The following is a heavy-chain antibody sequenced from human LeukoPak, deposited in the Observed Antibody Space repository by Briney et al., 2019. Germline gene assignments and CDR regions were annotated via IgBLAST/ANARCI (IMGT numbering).Heavy chain of an antibody. D-gene: IGHD3-9*01. Sequence: PSETLSLTCTVSGGSISSGSYYWSWIRQPAGKGLEWIGRIYTSGSTNYNPSLKSRVTISVDTSKNQFSLKLSSVTAADTAVYYCARGVILTDPDAFDIWGQGTMVTVSS. CDR2: IYTSGST. CDR1: GGSISSGSYY. CDR3: ARGVILTDPDAFDI. V-gene: IGHV4-61*02. J-gene: IGHJ3*02.